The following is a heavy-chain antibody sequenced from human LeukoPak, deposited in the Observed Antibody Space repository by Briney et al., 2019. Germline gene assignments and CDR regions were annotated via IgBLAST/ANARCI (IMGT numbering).Heavy chain of an antibody. D-gene: IGHD1-1*01. CDR1: GFIVNTNY. V-gene: IGHV3-53*01. Sequence: GGSLRLSCAASGFIVNTNYMTWVRQAPGRGLEWVSFIYADGNTYYADSVKGRFTISRDNSKNTLYLQMNSLRAEDTAVFYCARIRATTKGYFDYWGQGTLVTVSS. J-gene: IGHJ4*02. CDR3: ARIRATTKGYFDY. CDR2: IYADGNT.